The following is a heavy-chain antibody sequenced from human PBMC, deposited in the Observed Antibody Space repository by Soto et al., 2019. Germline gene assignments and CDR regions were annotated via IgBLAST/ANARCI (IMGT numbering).Heavy chain of an antibody. CDR3: ARGIQLWLSEYFQN. CDR1: GGTFSSST. CDR2: IIPILGIA. D-gene: IGHD5-18*01. Sequence: QVQLVQSGAEVKKPGSSVKVSCKASGGTFSSSTISWVRQAPGQGLEWMGRIIPILGIANYAQKVQGRVTITEDKSTITAYMELSSLRSEYTAVYYCARGIQLWLSEYFQNWGQGTLVTVSS. J-gene: IGHJ1*01. V-gene: IGHV1-69*02.